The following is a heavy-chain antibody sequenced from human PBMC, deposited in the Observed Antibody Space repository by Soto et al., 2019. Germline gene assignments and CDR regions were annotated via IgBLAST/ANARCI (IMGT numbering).Heavy chain of an antibody. D-gene: IGHD3-10*01. V-gene: IGHV3-23*01. CDR1: GFTFSSYA. CDR3: AKIKRDVKTMVRGVYDY. CDR2: ISGSGGST. J-gene: IGHJ4*02. Sequence: GSLRLSCAASGFTFSSYAMSWVRQAPGKGLEWVSAISGSGGSTYYADSVKGRFTISRDNSKNTLYLQMNSLRAEDTAVYYCAKIKRDVKTMVRGVYDYWGQGTLVTVSS.